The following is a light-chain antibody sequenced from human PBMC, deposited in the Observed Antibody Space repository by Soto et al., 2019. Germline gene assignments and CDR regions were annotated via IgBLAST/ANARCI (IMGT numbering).Light chain of an antibody. CDR1: QTVSKY. V-gene: IGKV3-11*01. Sequence: EIVLTQAPTTLSFSLGERATLSCRASQTVSKYLAWYQQKPGQAPRLLIYDTSNRATGIPARFSGSGSGTDFPLTISGLQPEDFAVYYCQQLSNWPFTFGPGTTVDFK. CDR2: DTS. J-gene: IGKJ3*01. CDR3: QQLSNWPFT.